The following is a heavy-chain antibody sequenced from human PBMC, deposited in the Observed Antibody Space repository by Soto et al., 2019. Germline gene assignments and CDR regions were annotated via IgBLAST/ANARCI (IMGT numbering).Heavy chain of an antibody. CDR2: IDPSDSYT. J-gene: IGHJ3*02. CDR1: GYSFTSYW. D-gene: IGHD3-22*01. CDR3: ARHTYAGRDYDSSGYYYVVAFDI. Sequence: GESLKISCKGSGYSFTSYWISWVRQMPGKGLEWMGRIDPSDSYTNYSPSFQGHVTISADKSISTAYLQWSSLKTSDTAMYYCARHTYAGRDYDSSGYYYVVAFDIWGQGTMVTVSS. V-gene: IGHV5-10-1*01.